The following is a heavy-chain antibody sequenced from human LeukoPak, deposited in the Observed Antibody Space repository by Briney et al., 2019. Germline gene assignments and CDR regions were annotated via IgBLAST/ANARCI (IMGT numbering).Heavy chain of an antibody. V-gene: IGHV3-23*01. CDR3: AKDPIYVGATTDAFDI. CDR2: VTSTGAST. Sequence: GGSLRLSCAASGFTFSNYAMSWARQAPGKGLEWVAVVTSTGASTYYADSVKGRFTISRDNSKNTLYLQMNSLRAEDTAVYYCAKDPIYVGATTDAFDIWGQGTMVTVSS. J-gene: IGHJ3*02. CDR1: GFTFSNYA. D-gene: IGHD1-26*01.